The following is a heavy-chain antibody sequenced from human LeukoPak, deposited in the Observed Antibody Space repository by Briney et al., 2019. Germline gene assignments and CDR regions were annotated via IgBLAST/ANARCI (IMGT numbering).Heavy chain of an antibody. J-gene: IGHJ6*02. Sequence: ASVKVSCKASGYTFTSYGIGWVRQAPGQGLEWMGWISAYNVNTNYAQKLQGRVTMTTDTSTSTAYMELRSLRSDDTAVYYCATHSDYYGSGSRDYYYYGMDVWGQGTTVTVSS. D-gene: IGHD3-10*01. CDR1: GYTFTSYG. V-gene: IGHV1-18*01. CDR2: ISAYNVNT. CDR3: ATHSDYYGSGSRDYYYYGMDV.